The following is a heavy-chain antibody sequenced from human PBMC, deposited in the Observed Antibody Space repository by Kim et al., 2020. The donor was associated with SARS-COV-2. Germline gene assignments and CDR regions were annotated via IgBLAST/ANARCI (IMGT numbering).Heavy chain of an antibody. CDR3: ARDSALGIFAVVTPNWFDP. CDR2: IYTSGST. Sequence: ETLSLTCTVSGGSISSYYWSWSRQPAGKGLEWIGRIYTSGSTNYNPSLKSRVTMSVDTSKNQISLKLSSVTAADTAVYYCARDSALGIFAVVTPNWFDP. J-gene: IGHJ5*02. CDR1: GGSISSYY. V-gene: IGHV4-4*07. D-gene: IGHD3-3*01.